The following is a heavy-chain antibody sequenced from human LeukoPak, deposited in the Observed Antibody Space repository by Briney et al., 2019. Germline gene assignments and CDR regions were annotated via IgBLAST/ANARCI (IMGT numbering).Heavy chain of an antibody. Sequence: SVKVSCKASGGTFSSYAISWVRQAPGQGLEWMGRIIPILGIANYAQKFQGRVTITADKSTSTAYMELSSLRSEDTAVYYCARVPTAVDTAMVTAYWGQGTLVTVSS. D-gene: IGHD5-18*01. CDR1: GGTFSSYA. CDR2: IIPILGIA. CDR3: ARVPTAVDTAMVTAY. J-gene: IGHJ4*02. V-gene: IGHV1-69*04.